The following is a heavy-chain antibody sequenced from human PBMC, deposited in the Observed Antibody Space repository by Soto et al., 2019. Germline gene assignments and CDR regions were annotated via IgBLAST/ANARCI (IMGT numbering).Heavy chain of an antibody. CDR2: ISWNSGSI. CDR1: GFTFDDYA. D-gene: IGHD3-16*01. CDR3: AKEAGGFYAFDI. Sequence: EVQLVESGGGLVQPGRSLRLSCAASGFTFDDYAMHWVRQAPGKGLEWVSGISWNSGSIGYADSVKGRFTISRDNAKKSLYLQMNSLRAEDTALDYCAKEAGGFYAFDIWGQGTMVTVSS. V-gene: IGHV3-9*01. J-gene: IGHJ3*02.